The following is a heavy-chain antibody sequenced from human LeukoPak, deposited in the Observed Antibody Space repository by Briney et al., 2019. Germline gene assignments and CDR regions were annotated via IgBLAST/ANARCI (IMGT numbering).Heavy chain of an antibody. CDR3: ANGNRCTSPNCLGYYYFYMDV. Sequence: GGSLRLSCAASGFTFSSYAMNWVRQAPGRGLEWVSGFSGSGGNTYYADSVKGRFTISRDNSKNTLYLQMNSLRAEDTAVYYCANGNRCTSPNCLGYYYFYMDVWGKGTTVTVSS. J-gene: IGHJ6*03. CDR1: GFTFSSYA. D-gene: IGHD2-8*01. CDR2: FSGSGGNT. V-gene: IGHV3-23*01.